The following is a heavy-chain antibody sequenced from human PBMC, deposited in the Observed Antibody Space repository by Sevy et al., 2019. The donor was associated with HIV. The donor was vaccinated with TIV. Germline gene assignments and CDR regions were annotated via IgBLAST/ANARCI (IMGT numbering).Heavy chain of an antibody. J-gene: IGHJ1*01. CDR1: GFSLSSSGEG. CDR3: AHRGGVQFYDSSGYYSRAEYFHP. Sequence: SGPTLVNPTQTLTLTCTFSGFSLSSSGEGVGWIRQPPGKALEWLANIYWNENQRYSPSLKSRLPITKDTSKNQVVLTMPNMDPVDTATYYCAHRGGVQFYDSSGYYSRAEYFHPWGQGTLITVSS. V-gene: IGHV2-5*01. CDR2: IYWNENQ. D-gene: IGHD3-22*01.